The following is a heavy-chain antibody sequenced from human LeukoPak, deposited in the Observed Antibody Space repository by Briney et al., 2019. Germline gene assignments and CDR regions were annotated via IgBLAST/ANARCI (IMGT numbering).Heavy chain of an antibody. CDR2: IYYSGTT. V-gene: IGHV4-39*01. J-gene: IGHJ4*02. D-gene: IGHD6-6*01. CDR1: GGSIASSSHY. CDR3: ARGRRFSSSFFDY. Sequence: SETLSLTCSVYGGSIASSSHYWAWIRQPPGKRLEWVGSIYYSGTTYYNPSLKSRVTISVDTFKNQFSLKLSSVTAADTAVYYCARGRRFSSSFFDYWGQGTLVTVSS.